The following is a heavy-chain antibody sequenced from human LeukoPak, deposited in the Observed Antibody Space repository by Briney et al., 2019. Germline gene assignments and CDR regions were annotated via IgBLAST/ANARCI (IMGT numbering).Heavy chain of an antibody. V-gene: IGHV3-48*01. D-gene: IGHD2-2*02. J-gene: IGHJ5*02. Sequence: QSGGSLRLSCAASGFTFSTYSMNWVRQAPGKGLEWVSYISGSSDTIYYADSVKGRFTISGHNGKDSLYLQMNSLRAEDTAVYYCVRDDALGYCSSTNCYTENWFDPWGQGTLVTVSS. CDR3: VRDDALGYCSSTNCYTENWFDP. CDR1: GFTFSTYS. CDR2: ISGSSDTI.